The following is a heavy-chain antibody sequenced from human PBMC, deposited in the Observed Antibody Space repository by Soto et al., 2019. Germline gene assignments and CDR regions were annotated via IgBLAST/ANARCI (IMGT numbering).Heavy chain of an antibody. D-gene: IGHD6-25*01. CDR1: GFTFSSYA. CDR3: AKGSASGSPYYFDY. V-gene: IGHV3-23*01. CDR2: TTSGGGST. Sequence: PGGSLRLSCAASGFTFSSYAMSWVRQSPGKGLEWVSATTSGGGSTFHADSVKGRFTISRDNSKNTLYLQLSSLRAEDAAVYYCAKGSASGSPYYFDYWGQGVQVTVSS. J-gene: IGHJ4*02.